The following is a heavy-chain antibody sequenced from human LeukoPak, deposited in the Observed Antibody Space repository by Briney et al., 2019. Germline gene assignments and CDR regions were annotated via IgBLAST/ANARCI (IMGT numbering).Heavy chain of an antibody. D-gene: IGHD3-22*01. Sequence: SGGSLRLTCAASGFTFSSYSMNWVRQAPGKGLDWFSSISSSSSYIYYADSVKGRFTISRDNAKNSLYLQMNSLRAEDTAVYYCARADDYYDSSGYAYWGQGTMVTVSS. J-gene: IGHJ4*02. CDR1: GFTFSSYS. CDR3: ARADDYYDSSGYAY. V-gene: IGHV3-21*01. CDR2: ISSSSSYI.